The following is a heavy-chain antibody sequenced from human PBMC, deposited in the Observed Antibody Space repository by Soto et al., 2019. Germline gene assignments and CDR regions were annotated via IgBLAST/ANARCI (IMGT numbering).Heavy chain of an antibody. Sequence: GASVKVSCKASGYTFTGYYMHWVRQAPGQGLEWMGWINPNSGGTNYAQKFQGWVTMTRDTSISTAYMELSRLRSDDTAVYYCARGAYYYDSSGYLDHWGQGTLVTVSS. CDR1: GYTFTGYY. J-gene: IGHJ4*02. D-gene: IGHD3-22*01. V-gene: IGHV1-2*04. CDR2: INPNSGGT. CDR3: ARGAYYYDSSGYLDH.